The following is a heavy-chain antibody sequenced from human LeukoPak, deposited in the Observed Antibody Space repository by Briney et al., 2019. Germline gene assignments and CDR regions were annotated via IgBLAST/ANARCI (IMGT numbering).Heavy chain of an antibody. CDR3: IRPRAPLYSRNFEF. V-gene: IGHV3-49*03. J-gene: IGHJ4*02. Sequence: PGRSLRLSWIASGFYLVEYALGSRRQAPGKGLEWVGFIRSKAYGGTTEYAASVKGRFTISRDDSKSIAYLQMNSLKTEDTAVYIGIRPRAPLYSRNFEFWGQGTLVTVSS. CDR1: GFYLVEYA. CDR2: IRSKAYGGTT. D-gene: IGHD6-13*01.